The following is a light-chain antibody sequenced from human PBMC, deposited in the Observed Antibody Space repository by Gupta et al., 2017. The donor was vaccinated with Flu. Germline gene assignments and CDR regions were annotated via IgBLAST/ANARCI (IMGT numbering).Light chain of an antibody. Sequence: EIVLTQSPGTLSLSPGERATLSCRASQSVSSSYLAWYQQKPGQAPRLLIYGASSRATGIPDRFSGSGSGTDFTLTISILEPEDFAVYYCQQEGSSPLTFGQGTKVEIK. CDR1: QSVSSSY. CDR2: GAS. CDR3: QQEGSSPLT. J-gene: IGKJ1*01. V-gene: IGKV3-20*01.